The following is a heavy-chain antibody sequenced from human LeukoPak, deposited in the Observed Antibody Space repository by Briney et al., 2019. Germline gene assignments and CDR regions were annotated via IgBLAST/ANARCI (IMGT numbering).Heavy chain of an antibody. CDR1: GFTFSNHA. CDR3: AKGPITMVRGVIIHYFDY. Sequence: GGSLRLSCAASGFTFSNHAMNWVRQAPGKGLEWVSAISGSGYKTFYADSVKGRFTISRDNSKNTLYLQMNSLRAEDTAVYYCAKGPITMVRGVIIHYFDYWGQGTLVTVSS. D-gene: IGHD3-10*01. CDR2: ISGSGYKT. J-gene: IGHJ4*02. V-gene: IGHV3-23*01.